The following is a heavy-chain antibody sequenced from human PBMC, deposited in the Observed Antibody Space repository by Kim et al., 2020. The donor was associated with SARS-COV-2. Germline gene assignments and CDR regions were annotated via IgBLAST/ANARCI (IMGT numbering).Heavy chain of an antibody. V-gene: IGHV3-30*18. CDR1: GFTFSSYG. Sequence: GGSLRLSCAASGFTFSSYGMHWVRQAPGKGLEWVAVISCDGSNKYYADSVKGRFTISRDNSKNTLYLQMHILRAEDTAVYHCAKDRDDAWHYYYYMDVWGKGTTVTVSS. CDR2: ISCDGSNK. CDR3: AKDRDDAWHYYYYMDV. J-gene: IGHJ6*03. D-gene: IGHD2-2*01.